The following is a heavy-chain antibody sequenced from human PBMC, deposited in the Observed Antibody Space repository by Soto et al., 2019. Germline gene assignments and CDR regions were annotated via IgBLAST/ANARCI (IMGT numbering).Heavy chain of an antibody. CDR2: IRSKANSYAT. D-gene: IGHD5-12*01. Sequence: GGSLRLSCAASGFTFSGSAMHWVRQASGKGLEWVGRIRSKANSYATAYAASVKGRFTISRDDSKNTAYLQMNSLKTEDTAVYYCTRHREAWYSGYDNYYYYYMDVWGKGTTVTVSS. V-gene: IGHV3-73*01. CDR1: GFTFSGSA. CDR3: TRHREAWYSGYDNYYYYYMDV. J-gene: IGHJ6*03.